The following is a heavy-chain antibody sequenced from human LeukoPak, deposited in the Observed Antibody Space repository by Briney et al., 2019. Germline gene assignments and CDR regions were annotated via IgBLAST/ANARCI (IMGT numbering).Heavy chain of an antibody. D-gene: IGHD3-22*01. CDR2: VNPNSGTT. J-gene: IGHJ4*02. CDR1: GYIFTEYY. Sequence: ASLKVSCKASGYIFTEYYLHWVRQAPGQGLEWMGWVNPNSGTTSYAQKFQGRVTMTRDTSLRTIYMEVRRPTSDDTAVYYCARDASAYYSRWFDYWGQGTLVTVSS. CDR3: ARDASAYYSRWFDY. V-gene: IGHV1-2*02.